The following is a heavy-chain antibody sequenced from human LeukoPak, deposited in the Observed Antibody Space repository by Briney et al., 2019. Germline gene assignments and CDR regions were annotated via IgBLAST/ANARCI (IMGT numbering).Heavy chain of an antibody. D-gene: IGHD6-6*01. J-gene: IGHJ4*02. Sequence: SETLSLTCAVSGGSISSSNWWSWVRQPPGKGLEWIGRIYTSGSTNYNPSLKSRVTISVDTSKNQFSLKLSSVTAADTAVYYCARESIAARNFDYWGQGTLVTVSS. CDR1: GGSISSSNW. CDR3: ARESIAARNFDY. V-gene: IGHV4-4*02. CDR2: IYTSGST.